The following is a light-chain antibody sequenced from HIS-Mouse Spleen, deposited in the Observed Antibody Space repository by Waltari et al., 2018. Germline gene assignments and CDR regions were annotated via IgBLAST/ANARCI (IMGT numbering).Light chain of an antibody. CDR3: QSADSSGTGWV. CDR2: KDS. J-gene: IGLJ3*02. CDR1: ALPKQY. Sequence: SYELTQPPSVSVSPGQTARITCPGDALPKQYAYWYQQKPGQAPVLVIYKDSERPSGIPERFSGSSSGTTVTLTISGVQAEYEADYYCQSADSSGTGWVFGGGTKLTVL. V-gene: IGLV3-25*03.